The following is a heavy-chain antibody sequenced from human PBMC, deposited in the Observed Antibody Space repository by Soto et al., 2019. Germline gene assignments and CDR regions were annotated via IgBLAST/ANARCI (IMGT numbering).Heavy chain of an antibody. Sequence: EVQLVESGGGLVQPGGSLRLSCAASGFTFSSYWMHWVRQAPGKGLVWVSRINSDGSSTSYADSVKGRFTISRDNAKNTLYLQMNSLRAEDTAVYYCAGGSGYLDYYYYGMDVWGQGTTVTVSS. CDR3: AGGSGYLDYYYYGMDV. D-gene: IGHD3-22*01. CDR2: INSDGSST. J-gene: IGHJ6*02. CDR1: GFTFSSYW. V-gene: IGHV3-74*01.